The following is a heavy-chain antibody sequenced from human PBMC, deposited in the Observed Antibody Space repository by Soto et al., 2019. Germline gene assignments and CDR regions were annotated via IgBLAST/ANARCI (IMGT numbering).Heavy chain of an antibody. D-gene: IGHD3-16*01. Sequence: QVQLVQSGAEVKKPGASVKVSCKASGYTFTNYDIHWVRQATGQGLEWMGWMNPDSGNTGQSKQFQGRVTMTRDTSRNTAYMERSSLRLEDTAVYYCARGRFRRTWFDPWGQGTLVTVSS. J-gene: IGHJ5*02. CDR3: ARGRFRRTWFDP. CDR1: GYTFTNYD. CDR2: MNPDSGNT. V-gene: IGHV1-8*01.